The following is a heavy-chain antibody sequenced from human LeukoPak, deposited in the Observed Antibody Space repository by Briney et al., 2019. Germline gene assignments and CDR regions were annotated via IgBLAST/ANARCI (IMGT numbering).Heavy chain of an antibody. J-gene: IGHJ4*02. Sequence: PGGSLTLSCSASVFTLSKYDMLWLPHAPGKGLEYVSAITTNGGNTYYADSVKGSFTIFRDNSKNTLHLQMSSLRAEDTAVYYCVKGGVYINSPPFDYWGQGTLVTVSS. CDR2: ITTNGGNT. D-gene: IGHD6-6*01. CDR3: VKGGVYINSPPFDY. CDR1: VFTLSKYD. V-gene: IGHV3-64D*06.